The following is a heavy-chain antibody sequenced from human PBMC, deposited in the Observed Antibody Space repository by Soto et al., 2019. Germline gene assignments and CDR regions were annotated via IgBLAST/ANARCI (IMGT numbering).Heavy chain of an antibody. D-gene: IGHD3-22*01. CDR1: GYSFTSYW. V-gene: IGHV5-51*01. Sequence: GESLKISCKGSGYSFTSYWIGWVRQMPGKGLEWMGIIYPGGSDTRYSPSFQGQVTISADKSISTAYLQWSSLKASDTAMYYCARHPRGYYDSSGYFFDYWGQGTLVTVSS. J-gene: IGHJ4*02. CDR3: ARHPRGYYDSSGYFFDY. CDR2: IYPGGSDT.